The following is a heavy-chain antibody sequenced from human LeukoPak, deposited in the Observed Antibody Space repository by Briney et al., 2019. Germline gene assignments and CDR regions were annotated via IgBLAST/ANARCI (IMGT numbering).Heavy chain of an antibody. Sequence: ASVKVSCKASGYTFTGYYMRWVRQAPGQGLEWMGWINPNSGGTNYAQKFQGRVTMTRDTSISTAYMELSRLRSDDTAVYYCAREDNWNNIFDYWGQGTLVTVSS. J-gene: IGHJ4*02. CDR2: INPNSGGT. CDR1: GYTFTGYY. D-gene: IGHD1/OR15-1a*01. V-gene: IGHV1-2*02. CDR3: AREDNWNNIFDY.